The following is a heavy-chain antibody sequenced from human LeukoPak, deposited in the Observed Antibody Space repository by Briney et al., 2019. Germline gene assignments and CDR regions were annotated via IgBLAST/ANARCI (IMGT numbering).Heavy chain of an antibody. CDR1: GFTFSSYG. Sequence: GGSLRLSCAASGFTFSSYGMHWVRQAPGKGLEWVAVISYDGSNKYYADSVKGRFTISRDNSKNTLYLQMNSLRAEDTAVYYCAKDLTADTAGGSWGQGTLVTVSS. V-gene: IGHV3-30*18. J-gene: IGHJ5*02. CDR2: ISYDGSNK. D-gene: IGHD5-18*01. CDR3: AKDLTADTAGGS.